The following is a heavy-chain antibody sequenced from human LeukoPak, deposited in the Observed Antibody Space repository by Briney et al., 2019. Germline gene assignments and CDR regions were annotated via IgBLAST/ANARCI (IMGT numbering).Heavy chain of an antibody. CDR3: ARGTVVVVVAANNYYYYMDV. CDR1: GGSFSGYY. CDR2: INHSGST. J-gene: IGHJ6*03. V-gene: IGHV4-34*01. Sequence: SETLSPTCAVYGGSFSGYYWSWIRQPPGKGLEWIGEINHSGSTNYNPSLKSRVTISVDTSKNQFSLKLSSVTAADTAVYYCARGTVVVVVAANNYYYYMDVWGKGTTVTVSS. D-gene: IGHD2-15*01.